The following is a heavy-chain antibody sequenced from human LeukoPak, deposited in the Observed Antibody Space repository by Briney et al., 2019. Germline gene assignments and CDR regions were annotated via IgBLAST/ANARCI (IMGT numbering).Heavy chain of an antibody. CDR2: IYTGGST. J-gene: IGHJ5*02. CDR1: GASISSGSYY. Sequence: PSQTLSLTCTVSGASISSGSYYWSWIRQPAGKGLEWIGRIYTGGSTNYNPSLKSRVTISADMSKNQFSLKLRPVTAADTAVYYCARDGLTMIAWGQGTLVTVSS. V-gene: IGHV4-61*02. CDR3: ARDGLTMIA. D-gene: IGHD3-22*01.